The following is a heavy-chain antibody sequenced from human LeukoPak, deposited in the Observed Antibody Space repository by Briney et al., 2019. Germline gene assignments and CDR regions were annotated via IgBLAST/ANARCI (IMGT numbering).Heavy chain of an antibody. D-gene: IGHD5-18*01. CDR1: GFTFSSYG. J-gene: IGHJ4*02. V-gene: IGHV3-33*01. CDR3: VRDGDTALVPFDS. Sequence: GGSLRLSCAASGFTFSSYGMRWVRQAPGKGLEWVAIIWYDGTNKYYADSVKGRFTISRDNSKNTLYLQMNSLRAEDTGVYYCVRDGDTALVPFDSWGQGTLVTVSS. CDR2: IWYDGTNK.